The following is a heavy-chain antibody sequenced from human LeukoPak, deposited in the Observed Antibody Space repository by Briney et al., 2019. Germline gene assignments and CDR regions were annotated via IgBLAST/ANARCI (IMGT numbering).Heavy chain of an antibody. CDR1: GDSIRSNSHY. CDR3: ARGGGSGTYYYYMDV. V-gene: IGHV4-39*07. CDR2: IYYSGSS. Sequence: PSETLSLTCTVSGDSIRSNSHYWAWIRQPPGKGLEWIGSIYYSGSSYYNPSLKSRVTISVDTSKNQFSLNLSSVTAADTAVYYCARGGGSGTYYYYMDVWGKGTTVTISS. J-gene: IGHJ6*03. D-gene: IGHD6-19*01.